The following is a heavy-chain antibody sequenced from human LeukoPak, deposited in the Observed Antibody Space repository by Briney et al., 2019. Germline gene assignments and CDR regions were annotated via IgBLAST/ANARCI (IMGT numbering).Heavy chain of an antibody. CDR1: GGSISSYY. CDR2: IYYSGST. V-gene: IGHV4-59*01. Sequence: SETLSLTCTVSGGSISSYYWSWIRQPPGKGLEWLGYIYYSGSTNYNPSLKSRVTISVDTSKNQFSLKLSSVTAADTAVYYCARVIVGATPLKVYFDLWGRGALVTVSS. CDR3: ARVIVGATPLKVYFDL. J-gene: IGHJ2*01. D-gene: IGHD1-26*01.